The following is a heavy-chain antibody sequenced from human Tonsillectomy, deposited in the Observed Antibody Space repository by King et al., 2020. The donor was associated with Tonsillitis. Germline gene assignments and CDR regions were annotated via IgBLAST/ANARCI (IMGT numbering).Heavy chain of an antibody. CDR2: IYYSGST. J-gene: IGHJ4*02. V-gene: IGHV4-31*03. Sequence: QLQESGPGLVKPSQTLSLTCTVSGGSISSGGYYWSWIRQHPGKGLEWIGYIYYSGSTYYNPSLKSRVTISVDTSKNQFSLKLRSVTAADTAVYYCARDSGSSGWSDFEYWGQGTLVTVSS. CDR1: GGSISSGGYY. D-gene: IGHD6-19*01. CDR3: ARDSGSSGWSDFEY.